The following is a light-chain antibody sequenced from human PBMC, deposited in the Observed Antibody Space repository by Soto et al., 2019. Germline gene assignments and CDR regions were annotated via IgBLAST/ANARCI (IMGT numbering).Light chain of an antibody. CDR2: GAS. Sequence: DVHMTQSASSLSPSVGDRFTITCRASQDIATFLNWYQQKPGKAPELLIYGASTLQSGVPSRLSGSGSGADFTLTISSPHPEDSATYYCQLSHTTLTFGQATKVDIK. CDR1: QDIATF. J-gene: IGKJ1*01. CDR3: QLSHTTLT. V-gene: IGKV1-39*01.